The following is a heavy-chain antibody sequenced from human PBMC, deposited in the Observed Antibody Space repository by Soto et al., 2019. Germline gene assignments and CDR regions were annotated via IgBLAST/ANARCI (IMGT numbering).Heavy chain of an antibody. J-gene: IGHJ4*02. CDR2: IWYDGSNK. CDR1: GFTFSSYG. Sequence: QVQLVESGGGVVQPGRSLRLSCAASGFTFSSYGMHWVRQAPGKGLEWVAVIWYDGSNKYYADSVKGRFTISRDNSKXXXXXXXXXXXXXXXAVYYCARGHYGSGSYYNDYWGQGTLVTVSS. V-gene: IGHV3-33*01. CDR3: ARGHYGSGSYYNDY. D-gene: IGHD3-10*01.